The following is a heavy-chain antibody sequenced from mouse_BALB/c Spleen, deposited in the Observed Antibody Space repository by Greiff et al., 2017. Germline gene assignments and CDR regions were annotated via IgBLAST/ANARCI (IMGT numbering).Heavy chain of an antibody. CDR2: ISSGSSTI. V-gene: IGHV5-17*02. Sequence: EVQLVESEGGLVQPGGSRKLSCAASGFTFSSFGMHWVRQAPEKGLEWVAYISSGSSTIYYADTVKGRFTISRDNPKNTLFLQMTSLRSEDTAMYYCARWGYYYDYDVYAMDYWGQGTSVTVSS. CDR1: GFTFSSFG. CDR3: ARWGYYYDYDVYAMDY. D-gene: IGHD2-4*01. J-gene: IGHJ4*01.